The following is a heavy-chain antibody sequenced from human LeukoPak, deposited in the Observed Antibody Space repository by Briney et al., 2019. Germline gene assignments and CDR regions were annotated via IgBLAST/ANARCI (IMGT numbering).Heavy chain of an antibody. CDR2: ISGSGGST. CDR3: AKKARSWTVDY. V-gene: IGHV3-23*01. D-gene: IGHD2-15*01. Sequence: GGSLKLSCADSGFIFSSYAMSWVRQAPGKGLEWVSAISGSGGSTYYADSVKGRFTISRDNSKNTLYLQMNSLRAEDTAVYYCAKKARSWTVDYWGQGTLVTVSS. CDR1: GFIFSSYA. J-gene: IGHJ4*02.